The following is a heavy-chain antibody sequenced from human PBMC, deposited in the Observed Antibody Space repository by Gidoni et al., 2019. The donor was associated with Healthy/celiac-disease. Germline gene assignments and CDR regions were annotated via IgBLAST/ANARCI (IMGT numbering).Heavy chain of an antibody. CDR1: GFTFSSYT. CDR2: ISSSSSYI. V-gene: IGHV3-21*01. D-gene: IGHD3-3*01. CDR3: AREGFWSGVGGHYYDGMDV. J-gene: IGHJ6*02. Sequence: EVPLVESGGGLFKPGGSLSLSCAASGFTFSSYTMHWVRQAPGKGLEWVSSISSSSSYIYYADSVKGRFTISRDNAKNSLYLQMNSLRAEDTAVYYCAREGFWSGVGGHYYDGMDVWGQGTTVTVSS.